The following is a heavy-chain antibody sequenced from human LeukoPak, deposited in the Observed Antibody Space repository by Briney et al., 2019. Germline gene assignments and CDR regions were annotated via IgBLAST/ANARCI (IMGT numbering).Heavy chain of an antibody. D-gene: IGHD2-2*01. CDR1: GGYISSSSHY. V-gene: IGHV4-39*01. CDR3: HFKYCSSSTCFYYFDY. Sequence: SETLSLTCTVSGGYISSSSHYWGWIRQPPGKGLEWIGSIYYSGITYYNPSLRSRVTISVDTSKNQFSLKLSSVTATDTAVYYCHFKYCSSSTCFYYFDYWGQGTLATVSS. J-gene: IGHJ4*02. CDR2: IYYSGIT.